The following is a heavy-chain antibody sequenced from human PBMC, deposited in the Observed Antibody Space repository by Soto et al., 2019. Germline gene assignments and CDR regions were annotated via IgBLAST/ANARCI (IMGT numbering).Heavy chain of an antibody. CDR3: ARDSGYGMDV. J-gene: IGHJ6*02. V-gene: IGHV4-59*01. CDR1: GGSISSYY. CDR2: IYYSGST. D-gene: IGHD1-26*01. Sequence: QVQLQESGPGLVKPSETLSLTCTVSGGSISSYYWSWIRQPPGKGLEWIGYIYYSGSTNYNPSLKSRVTISVDTSKNQFSLKLSSVTAADTAVYYCARDSGYGMDVWDQGTTVTVSS.